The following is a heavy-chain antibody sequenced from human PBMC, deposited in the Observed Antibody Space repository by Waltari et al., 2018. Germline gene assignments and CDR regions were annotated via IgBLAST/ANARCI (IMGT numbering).Heavy chain of an antibody. CDR1: GYTFSNYD. V-gene: IGHV1-8*01. D-gene: IGHD2-21*02. CDR3: ASSVVVTNDAFDI. CDR2: MNPNSGNT. J-gene: IGHJ3*02. Sequence: QVQLVQSGAEVKKPGASVKVSCKASGYTFSNYDINWVRQATGQGLEWMGWMNPNSGNTGDAQKFQGRVTMTRNTSRSTAYMELSSLRSEDTAVYYCASSVVVTNDAFDIWGQGTMVTVSS.